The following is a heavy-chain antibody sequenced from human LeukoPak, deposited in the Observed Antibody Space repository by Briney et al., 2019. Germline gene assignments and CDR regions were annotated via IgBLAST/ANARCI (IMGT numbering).Heavy chain of an antibody. Sequence: GASVKVSCKVPGYTLTELSMHWVRQAPGKGLEWMGGFDPEDGETIYAQKFQGRVTMTEDTSTDTAYMELSSLRSEDTAVYYCATGAMVRGVIITWLDYWGQGTLVTVSS. CDR2: FDPEDGET. D-gene: IGHD3-10*01. J-gene: IGHJ4*02. CDR1: GYTLTELS. V-gene: IGHV1-24*01. CDR3: ATGAMVRGVIITWLDY.